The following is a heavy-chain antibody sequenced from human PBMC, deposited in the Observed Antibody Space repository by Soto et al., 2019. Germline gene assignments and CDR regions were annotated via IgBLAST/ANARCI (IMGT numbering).Heavy chain of an antibody. D-gene: IGHD1-26*01. J-gene: IGHJ1*01. CDR2: IFSNDQK. CDR1: GVSLTNSRFG. V-gene: IGHV2-26*01. CDR3: ARVDLGGRGQTSDI. Sequence: QVPLKESGPALVKPTETLTLTCTVSGVSLTNSRFGVSWIRQPPGQALEWLAHIFSNDQKEYTPSLIRRLAIFKDHSKTQVVLTLPNVGPADTATYFCARVDLGGRGQTSDIWGQGTLVTVSS.